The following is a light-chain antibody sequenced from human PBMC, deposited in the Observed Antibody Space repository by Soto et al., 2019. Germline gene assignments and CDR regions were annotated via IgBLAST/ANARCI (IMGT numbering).Light chain of an antibody. V-gene: IGKV1-9*01. CDR1: QAITNN. CDR3: QQYYSYPSLT. CDR2: EES. Sequence: DIHLTQSPSSLSASVGYRFTITCRASQAITNNLAWYQQKPGNPPRLLIYEESTLHSGVPSRFSGRKVGTQFILTIESLQPEDFATYYCQQYYSYPSLTFGGGTTGDIK. J-gene: IGKJ4*01.